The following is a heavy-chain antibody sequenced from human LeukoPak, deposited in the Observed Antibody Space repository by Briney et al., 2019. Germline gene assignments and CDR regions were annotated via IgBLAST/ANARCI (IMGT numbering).Heavy chain of an antibody. CDR1: GYTFSNYY. Sequence: EASVKVSCKASGYTFSNYYIHWVRQAPGQGLEWMGIIGGSTNYAQKFQGRVTMTRDTSTSTVYMELSSLRSEDTAVYYCARVRGGYNDAYDIWGQGTMVTVHS. V-gene: IGHV1-46*01. J-gene: IGHJ3*02. CDR2: IGGST. CDR3: ARVRGGYNDAYDI. D-gene: IGHD5-24*01.